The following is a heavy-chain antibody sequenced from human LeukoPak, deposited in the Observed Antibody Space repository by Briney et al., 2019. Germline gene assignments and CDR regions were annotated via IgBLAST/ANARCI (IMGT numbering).Heavy chain of an antibody. D-gene: IGHD3-3*01. J-gene: IGHJ4*02. Sequence: SETLSLTCAVYGGSFSGYYWSWIRQPPGKGLEWIGEINHSGSTNYNPSLKSRVTISVDTSKNQFSLKLSSVTAADAAVYYCARDLIGSGLTTFDYWGQGTLVTVSS. V-gene: IGHV4-34*01. CDR2: INHSGST. CDR1: GGSFSGYY. CDR3: ARDLIGSGLTTFDY.